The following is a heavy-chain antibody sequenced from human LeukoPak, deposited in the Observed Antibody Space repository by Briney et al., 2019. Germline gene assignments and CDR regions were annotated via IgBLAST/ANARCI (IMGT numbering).Heavy chain of an antibody. J-gene: IGHJ4*02. CDR2: ISGSCGST. Sequence: GGSLRLSCAASGFTFSSYAMSWVRQAPGKGLEWVSAISGSCGSTYYADSVKGRFTISRDNSKNTLYLQMNSLRAEDTAVYYCAKDQDFWSGYSYYFDYWGQGTLVTVSS. CDR3: AKDQDFWSGYSYYFDY. D-gene: IGHD3-3*01. V-gene: IGHV3-23*01. CDR1: GFTFSSYA.